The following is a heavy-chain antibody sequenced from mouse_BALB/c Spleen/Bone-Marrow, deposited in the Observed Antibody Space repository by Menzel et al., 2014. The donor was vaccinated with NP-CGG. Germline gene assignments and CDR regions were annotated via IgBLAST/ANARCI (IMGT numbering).Heavy chain of an antibody. CDR3: ARSKYGNYVGFDY. J-gene: IGHJ2*01. Sequence: QVQLQQPGAELAKPGASVQLSCKASGYTFTSYWMHWVKQRPGQGLEWIGYINPITGYIEYNQKFKDKATLTADRSPSTAYMQLSSLTSEDSAVYYCARSKYGNYVGFDYWGQGTTLTVSS. CDR1: GYTFTSYW. V-gene: IGHV1-7*01. D-gene: IGHD2-10*02. CDR2: INPITGYI.